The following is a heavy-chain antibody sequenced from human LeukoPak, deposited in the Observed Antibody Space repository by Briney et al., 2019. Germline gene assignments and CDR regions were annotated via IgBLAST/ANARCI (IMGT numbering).Heavy chain of an antibody. D-gene: IGHD3-10*01. CDR2: IYYSGST. CDR3: ARAVPFDY. CDR1: GFTFSSYA. Sequence: PGGSLRLSCAASGFTFSSYAMSWIRQPPGKGLEWIGYIYYSGSTNYNPSLKSRVTISVDTSKNQFSLKLSSVTAADTAVYYCARAVPFDYWGQGTLVTVSS. V-gene: IGHV4-59*01. J-gene: IGHJ4*02.